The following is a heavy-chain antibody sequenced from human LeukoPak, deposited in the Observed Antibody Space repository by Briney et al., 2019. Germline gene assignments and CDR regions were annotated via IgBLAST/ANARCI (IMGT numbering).Heavy chain of an antibody. Sequence: GASVKVSCKASGYTFTSYGISWVRQAPGQGLEWMGWISAYNGNTNYAQKLQGRVTMTTDTSTSTAYMELRSLRSDDTAVYYCAREIMVRGVIRGAIDYWGQGTLVTVSS. D-gene: IGHD3-10*01. CDR1: GYTFTSYG. CDR3: AREIMVRGVIRGAIDY. V-gene: IGHV1-18*01. J-gene: IGHJ4*02. CDR2: ISAYNGNT.